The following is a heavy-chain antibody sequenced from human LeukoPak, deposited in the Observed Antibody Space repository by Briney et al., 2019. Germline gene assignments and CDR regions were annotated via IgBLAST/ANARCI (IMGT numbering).Heavy chain of an antibody. J-gene: IGHJ4*02. V-gene: IGHV3-23*01. Sequence: PGGSLRLSCAVSGFTFSRNVMSWGRQAPGKGLEWVSAISGSGNSTYYADSVEGRFTISRDNSKNTLYLQMNSLRAEDTAVYYCAKEYSYGSHWYEFLDYWGQGTLVTVSS. CDR3: AKEYSYGSHWYEFLDY. D-gene: IGHD6-13*01. CDR1: GFTFSRNV. CDR2: ISGSGNST.